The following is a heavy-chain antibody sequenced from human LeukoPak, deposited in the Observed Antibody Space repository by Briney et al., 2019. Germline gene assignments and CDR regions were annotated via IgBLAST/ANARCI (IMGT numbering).Heavy chain of an antibody. CDR2: ISSSSSYI. CDR1: GFTFSSYN. V-gene: IGHV3-21*01. CDR3: ARQPGYDYYYGMDV. J-gene: IGHJ6*04. Sequence: GGSLRLSCAASGFTFSSYNMNWVRQAPGKGLEWVTSISSSSSYIYYADSVKGRFTISRDNAKNSLYLQMNSLRAEDTAVYYCARQPGYDYYYGMDVWGKGTTVTVSS.